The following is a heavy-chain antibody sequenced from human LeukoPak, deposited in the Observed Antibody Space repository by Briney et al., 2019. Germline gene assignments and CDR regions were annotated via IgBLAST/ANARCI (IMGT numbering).Heavy chain of an antibody. CDR2: IYSGGST. J-gene: IGHJ4*02. Sequence: GGSLRLSCVVSGFTVSNNYMSWVRQAPRKGLEWVSLIYSGGSTYYADSVKGRFTISRDNSKNTVYLQMNSLRAEDTAMYYCARRDDHNGGDYWGQGTLVTVSS. V-gene: IGHV3-53*01. CDR1: GFTVSNNY. CDR3: ARRDDHNGGDY. D-gene: IGHD5-24*01.